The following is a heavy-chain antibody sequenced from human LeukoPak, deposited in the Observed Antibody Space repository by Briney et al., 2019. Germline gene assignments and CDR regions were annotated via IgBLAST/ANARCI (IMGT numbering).Heavy chain of an antibody. CDR2: IYYSGST. Sequence: SETLSLTCTVSGGSIGSYYWSWIRQPPGKGLEWIGYIYYSGSTNYNPSLKSRVTISVDTSKNQFSLKLSSVTAADTAVYYCARAGITMVRGPWGQGTLVTVSS. CDR1: GGSIGSYY. V-gene: IGHV4-59*01. J-gene: IGHJ5*02. CDR3: ARAGITMVRGP. D-gene: IGHD3-10*01.